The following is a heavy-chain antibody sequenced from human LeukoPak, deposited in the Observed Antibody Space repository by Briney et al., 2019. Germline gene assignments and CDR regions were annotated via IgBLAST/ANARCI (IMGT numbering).Heavy chain of an antibody. CDR3: ARLQPRVGANGAFDI. Sequence: ASVKVSCKASGYTFTGYYMHWVRQAPGQGLEWMGWINPNSGGTNYAQKFQGRVTMTRDTSISKPYMELNSLGAEDTAVYYCARLQPRVGANGAFDIWGQGTMVTVSS. D-gene: IGHD1-26*01. V-gene: IGHV1-2*02. J-gene: IGHJ3*02. CDR1: GYTFTGYY. CDR2: INPNSGGT.